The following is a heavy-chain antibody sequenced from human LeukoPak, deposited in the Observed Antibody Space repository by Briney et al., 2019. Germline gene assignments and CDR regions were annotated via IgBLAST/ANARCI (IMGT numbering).Heavy chain of an antibody. CDR2: MNPNSGNT. V-gene: IGHV1-8*03. J-gene: IGHJ6*03. Sequence: GASVKVSCKASGYTFTSYDINWVRQATGQGLEWMGWMNPNSGNTGYAQKFQGRVTITRNTSISTAYMELSSLRSEDTAVYYCARGGNIVVVPAATYYMDXWGKGTTVTVS. CDR1: GYTFTSYD. D-gene: IGHD2-2*01. CDR3: ARGGNIVVVPAATYYMDX.